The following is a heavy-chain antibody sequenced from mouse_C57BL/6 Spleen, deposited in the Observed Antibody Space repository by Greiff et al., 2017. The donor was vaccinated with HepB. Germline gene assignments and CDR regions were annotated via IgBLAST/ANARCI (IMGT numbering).Heavy chain of an antibody. CDR2: INPYNGGT. D-gene: IGHD2-4*01. V-gene: IGHV1-19*01. J-gene: IGHJ3*01. Sequence: VQLKQSGPVLVKPGASVKMSCKASGYTFTDYYMNWVKQSHGKSLEWIGVINPYNGGTSYNQKFKGKATLTVDKSSSTAYMELNSLTSEDSAVYYCARGKDYDYAWFAYWGQGTLVTVSA. CDR1: GYTFTDYY. CDR3: ARGKDYDYAWFAY.